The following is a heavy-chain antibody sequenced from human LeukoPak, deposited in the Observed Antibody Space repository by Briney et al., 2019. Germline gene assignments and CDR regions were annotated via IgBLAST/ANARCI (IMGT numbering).Heavy chain of an antibody. CDR1: GYTFTNYA. Sequence: ASVKVSCKASGYTFTNYAMNWVRQAPGQGLEWMGWINPNSGGTNYAQKFQGRVTMTRDTSISTAYVELSRLRAEDTAVYYCARDSYGDANFDSWGQGTLVTVSS. CDR2: INPNSGGT. CDR3: ARDSYGDANFDS. V-gene: IGHV1-2*02. D-gene: IGHD4-17*01. J-gene: IGHJ4*02.